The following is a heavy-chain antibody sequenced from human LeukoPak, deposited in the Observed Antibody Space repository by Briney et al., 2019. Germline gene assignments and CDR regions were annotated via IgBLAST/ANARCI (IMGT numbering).Heavy chain of an antibody. V-gene: IGHV3-23*01. J-gene: IGHJ4*02. D-gene: IGHD3-22*01. Sequence: GGSLRLSCAASGFTFSSYAMSWVRQAPGKGLEWVSAISGSGGSTYYADSVKGRFTISRDNSKNSLYLQMNSLRAEDTAVYYCASDKRTVHYYDSSGYQRDFDYWGQGTLVTVSS. CDR3: ASDKRTVHYYDSSGYQRDFDY. CDR1: GFTFSSYA. CDR2: ISGSGGST.